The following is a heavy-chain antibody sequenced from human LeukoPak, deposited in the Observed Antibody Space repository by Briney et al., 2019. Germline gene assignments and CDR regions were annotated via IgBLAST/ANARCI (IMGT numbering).Heavy chain of an antibody. J-gene: IGHJ4*02. CDR2: ISAYNGNT. V-gene: IGHV1-18*01. D-gene: IGHD4-17*01. CDR1: GYTFTSYG. CDR3: ARGQLYGDHGDYFDY. Sequence: ASVKVSCKASGYTFTSYGISWVRQAPGQGLEWMGWISAYNGNTNYAQKLQGRVTMTTDTSTSTAYMELRSLRSDDTAVYYCARGQLYGDHGDYFDYWGQGTLVTVSS.